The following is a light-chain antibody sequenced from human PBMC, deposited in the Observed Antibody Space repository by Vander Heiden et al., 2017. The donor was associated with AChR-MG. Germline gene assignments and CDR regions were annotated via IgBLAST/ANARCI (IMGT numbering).Light chain of an antibody. CDR1: STNIGSNT. V-gene: IGLV1-44*01. Sequence: QSVLTQPPSASGTPGQRVTISCSGHSTNIGSNTFKWCQQRPGTAPNLLLYGDNQRPSGVPVRFSGSKSGTSASLAISGLQAEDEADYYCDAWDDILNGVLFGGGTKLTVL. CDR3: DAWDDILNGVL. CDR2: GDN. J-gene: IGLJ2*01.